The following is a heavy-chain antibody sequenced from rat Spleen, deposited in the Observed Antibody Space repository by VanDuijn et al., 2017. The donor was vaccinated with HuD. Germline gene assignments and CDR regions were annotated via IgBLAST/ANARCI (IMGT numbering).Heavy chain of an antibody. Sequence: EVQLVESDGGLVQPGRSLKLSCAASGFTFSDYNMAWVRQAPKKGLERVATISYDGSSTYYRDSVKGRITISRDNAKSTLYLQMDSLRSEDTATYYCARPTDAWGQGASVTVSS. CDR3: ARPTDA. CDR1: GFTFSDYN. J-gene: IGHJ4*01. CDR2: ISYDGSST. V-gene: IGHV5-7*01.